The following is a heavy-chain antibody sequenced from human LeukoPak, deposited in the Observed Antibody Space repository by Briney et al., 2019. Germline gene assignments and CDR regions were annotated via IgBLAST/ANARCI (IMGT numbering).Heavy chain of an antibody. D-gene: IGHD4-17*01. CDR2: ISGSGGST. V-gene: IGHV3-23*01. J-gene: IGHJ5*02. Sequence: GGTLRLSCAASGFTFSSYAMSWVRQAPGKGLEWVSAISGSGGSTYYADSVKGRFTISRDNSKNTLYLQMNSLRAEDTAVYYCAKDADYGDYVAYTNWFDPWGQGTLVTVSS. CDR1: GFTFSSYA. CDR3: AKDADYGDYVAYTNWFDP.